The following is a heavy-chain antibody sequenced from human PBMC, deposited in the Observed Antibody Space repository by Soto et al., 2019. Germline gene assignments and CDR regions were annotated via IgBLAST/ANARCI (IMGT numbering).Heavy chain of an antibody. V-gene: IGHV4-34*01. CDR2: INHSGST. J-gene: IGHJ4*02. CDR3: ARAYYGSGREGPPFDY. Sequence: QVQLQQWGAGLLKPSETLSLTCAVSGGSFSGYYWSWIRQPPGKGLEWIGEINHSGSTNYNPSLKSRVTISVDTSKNQFSLKLSSVTAADTAVYYCARAYYGSGREGPPFDYWGQGTLVTVSS. D-gene: IGHD3-10*01. CDR1: GGSFSGYY.